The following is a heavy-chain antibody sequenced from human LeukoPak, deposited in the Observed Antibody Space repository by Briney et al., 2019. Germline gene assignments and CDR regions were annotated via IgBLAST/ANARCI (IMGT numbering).Heavy chain of an antibody. CDR2: VDPEDGET. CDR3: ATKGLVPAPRYNWFDP. Sequence: ASVKVSFKVSGYTLTELSMHWVRQAPGKGLEWMGGVDPEDGETIYAQKFQGRVTMTEDTSTDTAYMELSSLRSEDTAVYYCATKGLVPAPRYNWFDPWGQGTLVTVSS. V-gene: IGHV1-24*01. D-gene: IGHD2-2*01. CDR1: GYTLTELS. J-gene: IGHJ5*02.